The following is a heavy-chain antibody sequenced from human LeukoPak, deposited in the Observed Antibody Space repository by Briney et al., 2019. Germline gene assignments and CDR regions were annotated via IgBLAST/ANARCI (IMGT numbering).Heavy chain of an antibody. V-gene: IGHV1-18*01. CDR1: GGTFSSYA. Sequence: ASVKVSRKASGGTFSSYAISWVRQAPGQGLEWMGWISAYNGNTNYAQKLQGRVTMTTDTSTSTAYMELRSLRSDDTAVYYCARVRLVSRNWFDPWGQGTLVTVSS. CDR2: ISAYNGNT. J-gene: IGHJ5*02. D-gene: IGHD2-21*01. CDR3: ARVRLVSRNWFDP.